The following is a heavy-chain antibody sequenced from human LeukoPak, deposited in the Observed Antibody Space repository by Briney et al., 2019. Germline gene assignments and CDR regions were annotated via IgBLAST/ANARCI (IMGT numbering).Heavy chain of an antibody. CDR2: IYTSGST. CDR1: GGSISSGSYY. Sequence: SETLPLTCTVSGGSISSGSYYWSWIRQPAGKGLEWIGRIYTSGSTNYNPSLKSRVTISVDTSKNQFSLTFISVTAVDTAVYFCARETAERYRGSYFDYWGQGALVTVSS. CDR3: ARETAERYRGSYFDY. V-gene: IGHV4-61*02. D-gene: IGHD1-26*01. J-gene: IGHJ4*02.